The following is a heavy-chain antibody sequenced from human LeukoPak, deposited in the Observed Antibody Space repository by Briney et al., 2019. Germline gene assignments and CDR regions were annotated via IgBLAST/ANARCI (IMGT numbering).Heavy chain of an antibody. J-gene: IGHJ5*02. V-gene: IGHV3-7*01. CDR1: GFNFSNYW. CDR2: IKRDGSEM. Sequence: PGGSLRLSCAPSGFNFSNYWMSWVRQAPGKGLEWVANIKRDGSEMYSVASVKGRFTISRDNAKKSLYLQMNSLRGEDTAVYYCARGQTLMPWGQGTLVTVSS. D-gene: IGHD3-16*01. CDR3: ARGQTLMP.